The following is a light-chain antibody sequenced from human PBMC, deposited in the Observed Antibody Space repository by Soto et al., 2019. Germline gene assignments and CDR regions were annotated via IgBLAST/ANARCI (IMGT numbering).Light chain of an antibody. J-gene: IGKJ2*01. CDR3: QQRSNWPPYT. CDR1: QSVSSY. Sequence: EIVLTQSPATLSLSPGERATLSCRASQSVSSYLAWYQQKPGQAPRLLIYDASNRATGLPARFSGSGSGTDFTLPISSLEPEDFAVDYCQQRSNWPPYTFGQGTKLEIK. CDR2: DAS. V-gene: IGKV3-11*01.